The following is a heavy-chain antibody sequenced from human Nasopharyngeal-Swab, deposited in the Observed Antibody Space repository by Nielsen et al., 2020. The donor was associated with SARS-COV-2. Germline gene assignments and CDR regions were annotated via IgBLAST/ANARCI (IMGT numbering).Heavy chain of an antibody. CDR2: INSDSSVR. CDR3: ASDPDGVYDFDY. J-gene: IGHJ4*02. CDR1: GFTFSNYG. Sequence: LKISCATSGFTFSNYGMTWVRQAPGKGLEWVSHINSDSSVRTYADSVKGRFTISRDDAKNSLYLQMNSLKDEDTAVYYCASDPDGVYDFDYWGQGALVTVSS. V-gene: IGHV3-48*02. D-gene: IGHD5/OR15-5a*01.